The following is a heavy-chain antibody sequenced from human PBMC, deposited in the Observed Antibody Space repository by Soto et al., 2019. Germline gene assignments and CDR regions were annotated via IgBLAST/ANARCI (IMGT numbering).Heavy chain of an antibody. Sequence: QLQLQESGPGLLKPSENLFLICTVSGFSLNSNNYYWAWIHQSPGEGLEWIGSVSYIGTTFYNPSLKSRVTISIDTSKNNFSLHLMSVTAADTAVYYCVRQDGDNGFDSWGQGVPVSLSS. CDR2: VSYIGTT. CDR1: GFSLNSNNYY. V-gene: IGHV4-39*01. CDR3: VRQDGDNGFDS. J-gene: IGHJ5*01. D-gene: IGHD2-8*01.